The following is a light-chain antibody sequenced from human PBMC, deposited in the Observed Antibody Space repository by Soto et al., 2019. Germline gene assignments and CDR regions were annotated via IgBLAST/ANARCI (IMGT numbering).Light chain of an antibody. CDR2: DIS. J-gene: IGKJ4*01. V-gene: IGKV1D-13*01. Sequence: AIQLTQSPSSLSASVGDRVTISCRASQGISSALAWYQQKPGKPPKLLIYDISSLESGVPSRFSGSVSGTDFTLTIGSLQPEDFATYYCQQFHNYPLTFGGGTKVEIK. CDR1: QGISSA. CDR3: QQFHNYPLT.